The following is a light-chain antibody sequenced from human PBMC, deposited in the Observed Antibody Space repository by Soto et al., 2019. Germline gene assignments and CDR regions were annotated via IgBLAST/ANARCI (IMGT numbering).Light chain of an antibody. CDR1: QSVSSY. J-gene: IGKJ5*01. Sequence: EIVLTQSPATLSLSPGERATLSCRASQSVSSYLPWYQQKPGQGPRLLIYDASNRATGIPARFSGIGSGAYSTLTISSLEPEDFAVYYCHQRSNWPPITLGQGTRLEIK. CDR2: DAS. CDR3: HQRSNWPPIT. V-gene: IGKV3-11*01.